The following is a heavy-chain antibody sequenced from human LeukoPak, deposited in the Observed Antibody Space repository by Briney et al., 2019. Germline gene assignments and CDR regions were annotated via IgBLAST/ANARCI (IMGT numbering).Heavy chain of an antibody. D-gene: IGHD2-15*01. J-gene: IGHJ3*02. CDR1: GGSISIGGYS. CDR3: ARSPRYCSGGSCYSEDAFDI. Sequence: SQTLSLTCAVSGGSISIGGYSWSWIRQPPGKGLEWIGYIYHSGSTYYNPSLKSRVTISVDRSKNQFSLKLSSVTAADTAVYYCARSPRYCSGGSCYSEDAFDIWGQGTMVTVSS. V-gene: IGHV4-30-2*01. CDR2: IYHSGST.